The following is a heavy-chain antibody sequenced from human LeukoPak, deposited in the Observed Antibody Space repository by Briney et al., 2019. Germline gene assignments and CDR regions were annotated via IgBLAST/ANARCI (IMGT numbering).Heavy chain of an antibody. CDR1: GFTFSSYG. V-gene: IGHV3-30*18. J-gene: IGHJ6*02. Sequence: GGSLRLSCAASGFTFSSYGMHWVRQAPGKGLEWVAVISYDGSNKYYADSVKGRFTISRDNSKNTLYLQMNSLRAEDTAVYYCAKGGYCTNGVCYTYYYYYGMDVWGQGTTVTVS. CDR2: ISYDGSNK. D-gene: IGHD2-8*01. CDR3: AKGGYCTNGVCYTYYYYYGMDV.